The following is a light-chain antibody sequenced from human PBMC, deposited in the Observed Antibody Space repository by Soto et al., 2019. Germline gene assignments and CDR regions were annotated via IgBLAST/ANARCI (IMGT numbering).Light chain of an antibody. CDR1: TGAVTSGHY. CDR3: LLSYSGGNWV. CDR2: DTS. J-gene: IGLJ3*02. V-gene: IGLV7-46*01. Sequence: QAVVTQEPSLTVSPGGTVTLTCGSNTGAVTSGHYPHWLQQRPGQAPRTLIYDTSNKQSWTPARFSGSLLGGKAALTLSGAQPEDEADYYCLLSYSGGNWVFGGGTKLTV.